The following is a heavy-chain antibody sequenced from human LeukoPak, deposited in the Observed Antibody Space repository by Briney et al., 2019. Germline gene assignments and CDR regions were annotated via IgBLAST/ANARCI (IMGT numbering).Heavy chain of an antibody. J-gene: IGHJ4*02. CDR2: ISWNSGSI. CDR1: GFTFDDYA. CDR3: ARERGYSSGWYLDY. Sequence: PGRSLRLSCAASGFTFDDYAMHWVRQAPGKGLEWVSGISWNSGSIGYADSVKGRFTISRDNAKNSLYLQMNSLRAEDTALYYCARERGYSSGWYLDYWGQGTLVTVSS. V-gene: IGHV3-9*01. D-gene: IGHD6-19*01.